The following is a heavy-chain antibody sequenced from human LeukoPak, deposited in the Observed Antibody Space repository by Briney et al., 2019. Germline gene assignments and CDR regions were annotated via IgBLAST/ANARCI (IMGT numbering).Heavy chain of an antibody. V-gene: IGHV3-7*01. J-gene: IGHJ4*02. Sequence: GGSLRLSCAASGFTFSSYWMSWVRQAPGKGLEWVAYIRPDGNEKFYMDSVKCRFTISRDNAKNSLYLQMDSLRVDDTAVYYCARGRGFDSWGQGALVTISS. CDR3: ARGRGFDS. CDR1: GFTFSSYW. CDR2: IRPDGNEK.